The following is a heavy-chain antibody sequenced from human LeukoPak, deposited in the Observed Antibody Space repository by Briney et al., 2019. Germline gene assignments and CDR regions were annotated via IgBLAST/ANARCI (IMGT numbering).Heavy chain of an antibody. V-gene: IGHV3-30*02. CDR2: IRYDGSNK. Sequence: PGGSLRLSCAASGFTFSSYGMHWGRQAPGKGVEGVAFIRYDGSNKYYADSVKGRFTISRDNAKNSLYLQMNSLRAEDTAVYYCARDCSGGSCYMGDAFDIWGQGTMVTVSS. D-gene: IGHD2-15*01. J-gene: IGHJ3*02. CDR1: GFTFSSYG. CDR3: ARDCSGGSCYMGDAFDI.